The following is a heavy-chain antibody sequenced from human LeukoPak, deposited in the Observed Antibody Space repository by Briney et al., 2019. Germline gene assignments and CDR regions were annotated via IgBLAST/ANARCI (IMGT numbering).Heavy chain of an antibody. CDR1: GFTFSSYS. J-gene: IGHJ3*02. Sequence: GGSLRLSCAASGFTFSSYSMNRVRQAPGKGLEWVSSISSSSSYIYYADSVKGRFTISRDNAKNSLYLQMNSLRAEDTAVYYCARDRTGDLGAFDIWGQGTMVTVSS. CDR2: ISSSSSYI. V-gene: IGHV3-21*01. CDR3: ARDRTGDLGAFDI. D-gene: IGHD7-27*01.